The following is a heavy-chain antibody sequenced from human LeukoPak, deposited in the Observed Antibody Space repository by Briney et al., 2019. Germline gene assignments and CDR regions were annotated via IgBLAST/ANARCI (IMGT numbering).Heavy chain of an antibody. CDR2: VDGGGETT. CDR3: ARLRGGYRLY. D-gene: IGHD5-24*01. CDR1: GFTFSSHA. J-gene: IGHJ4*02. Sequence: GGSLRLSCAGSGFTFSSHAMSWVRQAPGKGLEWVSAVDGGGETTYYADSVKGRFTISRDNAKNSLYLQINSLRAEDTAVYYCARLRGGYRLYWGQGTLVTVSS. V-gene: IGHV3-23*01.